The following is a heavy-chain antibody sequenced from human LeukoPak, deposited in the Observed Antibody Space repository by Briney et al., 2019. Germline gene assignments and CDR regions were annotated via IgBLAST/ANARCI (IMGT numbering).Heavy chain of an antibody. V-gene: IGHV3-9*01. J-gene: IGHJ6*02. Sequence: GGSLRLSCVAAGFTFESYAMHWVRQVPGKGLEWVSGISWNSGNIGYADSVKGRFTVSRDNAKNSLHLQMNSLRAEDTALYYCAKDRGSMVRGVIGGDYYYGMDVWGQGTTVTVSS. D-gene: IGHD3-10*01. CDR2: ISWNSGNI. CDR3: AKDRGSMVRGVIGGDYYYGMDV. CDR1: GFTFESYA.